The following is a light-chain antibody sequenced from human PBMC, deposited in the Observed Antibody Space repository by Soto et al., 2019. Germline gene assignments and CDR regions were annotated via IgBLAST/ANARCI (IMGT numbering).Light chain of an antibody. Sequence: QSALTQPASVSGSPGQSITISCTGTSSDIGAYNYVSWYQQHPGEAPKLLIYEVTYRPSGVSDRFSGSRSGNTASLTISGLQAEDEADYYCSSFSSHSTPYVFGPGTKV. V-gene: IGLV2-14*01. CDR2: EVT. CDR1: SSDIGAYNY. CDR3: SSFSSHSTPYV. J-gene: IGLJ1*01.